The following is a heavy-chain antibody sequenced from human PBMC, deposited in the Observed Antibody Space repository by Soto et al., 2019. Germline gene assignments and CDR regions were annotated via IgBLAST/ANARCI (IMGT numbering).Heavy chain of an antibody. CDR3: ARDIGVVVVLNAFDI. CDR2: IWYDGSNK. CDR1: GFTFSSYG. J-gene: IGHJ3*02. Sequence: GGSLRLSCAASGFTFSSYGMHWVRQAPGKGLKWVAVIWYDGSNKYYADSVKGRFTISRDNSKNTLYLQMNSLRAEDTAVYYCARDIGVVVVLNAFDIWGQGTMVTVSS. V-gene: IGHV3-33*01. D-gene: IGHD3-22*01.